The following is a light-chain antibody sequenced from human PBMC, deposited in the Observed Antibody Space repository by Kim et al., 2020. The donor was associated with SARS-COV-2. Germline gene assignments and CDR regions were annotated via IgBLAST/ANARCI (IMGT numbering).Light chain of an antibody. J-gene: IGKJ4*01. V-gene: IGKV1-5*01. Sequence: DSETMKCRASQSNPTWLAWYQQERGKAPELLIYEASRLENGAPSRFSGSGSRTEFTLTISGLQPDDSATCYCQLYNSYPLTFGGGTKVDIK. CDR3: QLYNSYPLT. CDR2: EAS. CDR1: QSNPTW.